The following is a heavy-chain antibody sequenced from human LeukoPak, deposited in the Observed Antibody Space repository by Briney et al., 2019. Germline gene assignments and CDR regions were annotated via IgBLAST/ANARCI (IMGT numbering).Heavy chain of an antibody. CDR3: TRDPIVGATGAWFDP. CDR1: GFTFSSYW. CDR2: INSDGSST. D-gene: IGHD1-26*01. J-gene: IGHJ5*02. Sequence: GGSLRLSCAASGFTFSSYWMHWVRQAPGKGLVWVSRINSDGSSTSYADSVKGRFTISRDNAKNTLYLQMNSLRVEDTAIYYCTRDPIVGATGAWFDPWGQGTLVTVSS. V-gene: IGHV3-74*01.